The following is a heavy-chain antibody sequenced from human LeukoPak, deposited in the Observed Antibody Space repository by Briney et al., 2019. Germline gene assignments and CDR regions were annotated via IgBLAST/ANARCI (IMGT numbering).Heavy chain of an antibody. CDR1: GFTFSNAW. CDR2: IKSKTDGGTT. V-gene: IGHV3-15*01. J-gene: IGHJ3*02. D-gene: IGHD1-26*01. Sequence: GGSLRLSCAASGFTFSNAWMSWVRQAPGKGLEWVGRIKSKTDGGTTDYAAPVKGGFTISRDDSKNTLYLRMNSLKTEDTAVYYCTTDPGAEWEPQYAFDIWGQGTMVTVSS. CDR3: TTDPGAEWEPQYAFDI.